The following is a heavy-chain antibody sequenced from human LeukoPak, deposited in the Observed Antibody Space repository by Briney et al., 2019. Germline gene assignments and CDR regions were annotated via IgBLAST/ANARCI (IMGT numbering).Heavy chain of an antibody. CDR1: GGTFSSYA. V-gene: IGHV1-69*04. Sequence: SVKVSCKASGGTFSSYAISWVRQAPGQGLEWMGRIIPILGIANYAQKFQGRVTITADKSTSTAYMELSSLRSEDTAVYYCARETVTTVFWFDPWGQGTLVTVSS. D-gene: IGHD4-11*01. CDR2: IIPILGIA. J-gene: IGHJ5*02. CDR3: ARETVTTVFWFDP.